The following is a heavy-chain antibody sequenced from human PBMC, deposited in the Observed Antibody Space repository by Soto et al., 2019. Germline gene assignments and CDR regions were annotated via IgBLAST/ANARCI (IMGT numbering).Heavy chain of an antibody. Sequence: QVQLVQSGAEVKKPGSSVKVSCKASGGTFSSYAISWVRQAPGQGLEWMGGIIPIFGKANYAQKFQGRVTIPAEESPSTAYMELSSLRSEGRAGYYFVNTRTAYYWFDPWGQGTLVTVSS. CDR3: VNTRTAYYWFDP. J-gene: IGHJ5*02. D-gene: IGHD1-26*01. V-gene: IGHV1-69*12. CDR1: GGTFSSYA. CDR2: IIPIFGKA.